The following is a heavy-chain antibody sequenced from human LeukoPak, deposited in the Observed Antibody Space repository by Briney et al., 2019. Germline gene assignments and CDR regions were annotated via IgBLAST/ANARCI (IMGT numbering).Heavy chain of an antibody. CDR2: ISYDGSNK. Sequence: GGSLRLSCAASGFTFSSYAMHWVRQAPGKGLEWVAVISYDGSNKYYADSVKGRFTISRDNSKNTLYLQMNSLRAEDTAVYYCAHLIYYGSGSYRDYWGQGTLVTVSS. D-gene: IGHD3-10*01. CDR3: AHLIYYGSGSYRDY. V-gene: IGHV3-30*04. CDR1: GFTFSSYA. J-gene: IGHJ4*02.